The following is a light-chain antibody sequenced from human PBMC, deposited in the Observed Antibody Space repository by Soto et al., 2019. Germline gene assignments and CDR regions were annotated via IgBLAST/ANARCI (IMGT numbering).Light chain of an antibody. CDR2: AAS. CDR3: QRGDSPIT. CDR1: QGLSSY. V-gene: IGKV1-39*01. J-gene: IGKJ5*01. Sequence: DIQMHQSPSSLSASVGDRVLITCRASQGLSSYLYWYQQKPGKAPKLLIYAASSLQSGVPSRFRGSGSGTDGTHTISSLQHDEVATYYWQRGDSPITFGQGTRREIK.